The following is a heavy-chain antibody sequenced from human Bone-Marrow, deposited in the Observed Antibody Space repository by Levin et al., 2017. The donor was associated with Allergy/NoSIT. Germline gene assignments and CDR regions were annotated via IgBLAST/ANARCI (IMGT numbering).Heavy chain of an antibody. CDR2: ISGSGNNI. Sequence: GWSLRLSCAASGFTFNNYGLSWVRQAPGKGLEWVSAISGSGNNIYYADSVRGRFTISRDNSKNTLDLQLNGLTAEDTAVYYCAKWASYCGGDCYWFAPFDCWGQGALVTVSS. CDR3: AKWASYCGGDCYWFAPFDC. J-gene: IGHJ4*02. V-gene: IGHV3-23*01. D-gene: IGHD2-21*01. CDR1: GFTFNNYG.